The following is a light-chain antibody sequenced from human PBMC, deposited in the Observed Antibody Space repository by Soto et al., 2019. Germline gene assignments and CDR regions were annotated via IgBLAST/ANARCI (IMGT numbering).Light chain of an antibody. CDR1: QNINNNY. CDR2: DAS. Sequence: VLTHSPGTLSLSPWGGATLSPRASQNINNNYLAWYQHKPGQAPRLLIYDASLRATGVPDRFSGSGSGTDFTLTITRLEPDDSAVYYCQQHGISHITFGQGTRLEIK. V-gene: IGKV3-20*01. CDR3: QQHGISHIT. J-gene: IGKJ5*01.